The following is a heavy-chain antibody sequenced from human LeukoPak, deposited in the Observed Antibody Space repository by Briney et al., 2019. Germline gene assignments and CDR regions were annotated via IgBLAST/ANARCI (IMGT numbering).Heavy chain of an antibody. CDR1: GYSFTSYW. Sequence: KCGESLKISCKGSGYSFTSYWISWVRQMPGKGLGWMGRIDPSDSYTNYSPSFQGHVTISADKSISTAYLQWSSLKASDTAMYYCARFVEAAAPDWFDPWGQGTLVTVSS. J-gene: IGHJ5*02. CDR3: ARFVEAAAPDWFDP. V-gene: IGHV5-10-1*01. CDR2: IDPSDSYT. D-gene: IGHD6-13*01.